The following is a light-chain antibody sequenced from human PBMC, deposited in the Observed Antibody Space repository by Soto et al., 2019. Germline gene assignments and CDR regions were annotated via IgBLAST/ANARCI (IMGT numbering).Light chain of an antibody. CDR2: GAS. J-gene: IGKJ1*01. V-gene: IGKV3-20*01. Sequence: EIVLTQFPGTLSLSPGERATLSCRASQSVTNNYLAWYQRRPGQPPNLLIFGASNRATGIPDRFSGSGSGTDFTLTISRLEPEDFAVYYCQQYGSSIQTFGQGTKVDIK. CDR3: QQYGSSIQT. CDR1: QSVTNNY.